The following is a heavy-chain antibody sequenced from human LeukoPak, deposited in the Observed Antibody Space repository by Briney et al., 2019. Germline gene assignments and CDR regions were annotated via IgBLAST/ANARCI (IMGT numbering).Heavy chain of an antibody. CDR3: ARGWNYGDY. D-gene: IGHD3-3*01. J-gene: IGHJ4*02. CDR1: GGAISSYY. V-gene: IGHV4-59*01. CDR2: VSYTGDA. Sequence: SETLSLTCTVPGGAISSYYWSWIRQPPGKGLEWIGYVSYTGDASQNPSLRGRVTMSVDTSNNQVSLELSSVTAADTAVYYCARGWNYGDYWGEGTLVTVSS.